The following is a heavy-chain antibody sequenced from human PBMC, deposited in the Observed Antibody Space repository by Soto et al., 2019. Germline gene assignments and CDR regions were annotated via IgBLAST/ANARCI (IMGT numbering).Heavy chain of an antibody. CDR3: AKEGLRFGELSVDYYYMDV. CDR2: ISYDGSKK. J-gene: IGHJ6*03. D-gene: IGHD3-10*01. CDR1: GFNFTNHG. V-gene: IGHV3-30*18. Sequence: QVQLVESGGGAVQPGRSLSLSCAASGFNFTNHGMHWVRQAPGKGLEWVAAISYDGSKKFSADSVKGRFTISRDNYKNTLYLQMDSLTAEDTAVYYCAKEGLRFGELSVDYYYMDVWGTGTTVTVSS.